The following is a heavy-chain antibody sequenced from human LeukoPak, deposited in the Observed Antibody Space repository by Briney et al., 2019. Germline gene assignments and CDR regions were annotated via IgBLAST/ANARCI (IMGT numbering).Heavy chain of an antibody. CDR3: ARPSRYGSGSYVY. J-gene: IGHJ4*02. V-gene: IGHV4-39*01. Sequence: SETLSLTCTVSGGSISSSSYYWCWIRQPPGKGLEWIGSIYYSGSTYYNPSLKSRVTISVDTSKNQFSLKLSSVTAADTAVYYCARPSRYGSGSYVYWGQGTLVTVSS. D-gene: IGHD3-10*01. CDR1: GGSISSSSYY. CDR2: IYYSGST.